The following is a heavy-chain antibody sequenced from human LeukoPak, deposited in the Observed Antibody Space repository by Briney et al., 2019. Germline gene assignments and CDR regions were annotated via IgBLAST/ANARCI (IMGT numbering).Heavy chain of an antibody. D-gene: IGHD3-22*01. CDR3: ARVVNTMIVVAPRPYYMDV. CDR1: GYSISSGYY. V-gene: IGHV4-38-2*02. Sequence: SETLSLTCTVSGYSISSGYYWGWIRQSPGKGLEWIGSIYHSGSTYYNPSLKSRVTISVDTSKNQFSLKLSSVTAADTAVYYCARVVNTMIVVAPRPYYMDVWGKGTTVTVSS. CDR2: IYHSGST. J-gene: IGHJ6*03.